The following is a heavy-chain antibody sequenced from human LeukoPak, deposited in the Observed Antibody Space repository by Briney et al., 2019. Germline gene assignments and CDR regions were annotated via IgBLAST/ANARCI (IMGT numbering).Heavy chain of an antibody. V-gene: IGHV1-8*02. CDR1: GYTFTSYG. J-gene: IGHJ6*03. D-gene: IGHD5-12*01. Sequence: ASVKVSCKASGYTFTSYGINWVRQATGQGLEWMGWMNPNSGNTGYAQKFQGRVTMTRNTSISTAYMELSSLRSEDTAVYYCAREYSGYDYYYYYMDVWGKGTTVTISS. CDR3: AREYSGYDYYYYYMDV. CDR2: MNPNSGNT.